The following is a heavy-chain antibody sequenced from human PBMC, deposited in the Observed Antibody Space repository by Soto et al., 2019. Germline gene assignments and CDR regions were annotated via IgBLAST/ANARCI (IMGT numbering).Heavy chain of an antibody. D-gene: IGHD6-19*01. Sequence: SVKVSCKASGGTFSSYAITWVRQAPGQGLEWMGGIIPIFGTANYAQKFQGRVTITADESTSTAYMELRSLRSDDTAVYYCARVKDSGWLNWFDPWGQGTLVTVSS. J-gene: IGHJ5*02. CDR1: GGTFSSYA. CDR3: ARVKDSGWLNWFDP. V-gene: IGHV1-69*13. CDR2: IIPIFGTA.